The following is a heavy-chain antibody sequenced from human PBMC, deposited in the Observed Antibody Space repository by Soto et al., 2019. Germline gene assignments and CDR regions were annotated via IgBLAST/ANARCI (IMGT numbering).Heavy chain of an antibody. CDR1: GGSISSCDYY. V-gene: IGHV4-30-4*01. CDR3: ARVVSYYYGMDV. CDR2: IYYSGST. J-gene: IGHJ6*02. Sequence: SETLSLTCTVSGGSISSCDYYWSWIRQPPGKGLEWIGYIYYSGSTYYNPSLKSRVTISVDTSKNQFSLKLSSVTAADTAVYYCARVVSYYYGMDVWGQGTTVTAS.